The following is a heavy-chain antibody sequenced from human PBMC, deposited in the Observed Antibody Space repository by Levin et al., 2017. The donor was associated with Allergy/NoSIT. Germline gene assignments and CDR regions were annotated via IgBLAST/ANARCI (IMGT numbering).Heavy chain of an antibody. CDR1: GFTFSSYA. Sequence: SCEVSGFTFSSYAMSWIRQTPDKGLEWISIISGDSRTIYYAGSVRGRFTVSRDNSKNTLFLQMNSLRAEDTALYYCVSYRDGPYIPIAYWGQGTLVTVSS. CDR3: VSYRDGPYIPIAY. J-gene: IGHJ4*02. CDR2: ISGDSRTI. D-gene: IGHD2-21*01. V-gene: IGHV3-23*01.